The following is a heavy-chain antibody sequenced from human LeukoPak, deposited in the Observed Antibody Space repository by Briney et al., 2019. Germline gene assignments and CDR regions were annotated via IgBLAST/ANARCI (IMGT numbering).Heavy chain of an antibody. J-gene: IGHJ5*02. CDR3: ALTGWIQEWSNWFDP. D-gene: IGHD5-18*01. V-gene: IGHV2-5*02. CDR2: IYWDDDK. Sequence: SGPTLVNPTQTLTLTCTFSGFSLSTSGVGLGWVRQPPGKALEWLALIYWDDDKRYSPSLKSRLTITKDTSKNQVVLTMTNMDPVDTATYYCALTGWIQEWSNWFDPWGQGTLVTVSS. CDR1: GFSLSTSGVG.